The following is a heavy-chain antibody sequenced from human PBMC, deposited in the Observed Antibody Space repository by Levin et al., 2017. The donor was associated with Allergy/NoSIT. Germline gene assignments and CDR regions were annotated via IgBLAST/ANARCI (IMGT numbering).Heavy chain of an antibody. Sequence: LTCSASGFTFNKNTMQWVRQAPGKGLEHVSAISNNGGRTYYTDSVKGRFTISRDNSKNTVYLQMSSLRPEDTAMYYCVKNGDYGELGSWGQGTLVTVSS. J-gene: IGHJ5*02. CDR3: VKNGDYGELGS. CDR1: GFTFNKNT. D-gene: IGHD4-17*01. V-gene: IGHV3-64D*06. CDR2: ISNNGGRT.